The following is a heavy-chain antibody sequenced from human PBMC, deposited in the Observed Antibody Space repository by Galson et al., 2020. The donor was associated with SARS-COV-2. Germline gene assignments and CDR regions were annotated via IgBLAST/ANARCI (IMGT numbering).Heavy chain of an antibody. CDR3: ARRGGTGTTQHFDL. D-gene: IGHD4-17*01. Sequence: SETLSLTCTVSGGSISTTSYFWGWLRQPPGKGLEWFVTIYYSRTTYYNPSIRSRVTISVDTSKNQFSLKLNFVTAADTAVYYCARRGGTGTTQHFDLWGSGSLVTVSS. CDR2: IYYSRTT. V-gene: IGHV4-39*01. CDR1: GGSISTTSYF. J-gene: IGHJ2*01.